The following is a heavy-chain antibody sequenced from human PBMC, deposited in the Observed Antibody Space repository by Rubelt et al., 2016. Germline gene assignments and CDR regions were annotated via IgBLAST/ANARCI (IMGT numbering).Heavy chain of an antibody. CDR3: ARDLRGGGEQWLAYYFDY. Sequence: QVQLVQSGAEVKKPGSSVKVSCKASGGTFSSYAISWVRQAPGQGLEWMGGIIPIFGTANYAQKFQGRVTITADESTSTAYMGLSSLRSEEPAVYYCARDLRGGGEQWLAYYFDYWGQGTLVTVSS. CDR1: GGTFSSYA. CDR2: IIPIFGTA. D-gene: IGHD6-19*01. V-gene: IGHV1-69*01. J-gene: IGHJ4*02.